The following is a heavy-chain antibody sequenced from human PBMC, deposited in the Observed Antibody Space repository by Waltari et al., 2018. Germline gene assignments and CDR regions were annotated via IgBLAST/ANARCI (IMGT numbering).Heavy chain of an antibody. CDR1: GYSFISYW. D-gene: IGHD3-10*01. Sequence: EVQLVQSGPEVKKAGESLRISCQGSGYSFISYWIAWVRQMPGKGLEYMGIIWPDDSDTRYSPSFQGQVIISVDKSIGTAYLQLNTLKASDTAMYYCARPRRGRDAFDVWGPGTMVTVS. CDR3: ARPRRGRDAFDV. V-gene: IGHV5-51*03. J-gene: IGHJ3*01. CDR2: IWPDDSDT.